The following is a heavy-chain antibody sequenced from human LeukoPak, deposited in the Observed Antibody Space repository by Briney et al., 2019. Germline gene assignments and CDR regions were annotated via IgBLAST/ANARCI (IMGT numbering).Heavy chain of an antibody. CDR1: GGSFSGYY. CDR3: ARGHSGSGSPLGWFDP. CDR2: IYHSGST. J-gene: IGHJ5*02. V-gene: IGHV4-38-2*01. Sequence: SETLSLTCAVYGGSFSGYYWGWIRQPPGKGLEWIGSIYHSGSTYYNPSLKSRVTISVDTSKNQFSLKLSSVTAADTAVYYCARGHSGSGSPLGWFDPWGQGTLVTVSS. D-gene: IGHD3-10*01.